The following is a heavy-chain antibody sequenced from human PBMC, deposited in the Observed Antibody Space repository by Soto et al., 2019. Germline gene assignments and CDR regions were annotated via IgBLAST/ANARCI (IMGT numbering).Heavy chain of an antibody. D-gene: IGHD3-10*01. CDR3: AKDDYGPDP. CDR2: ISGGGGGST. V-gene: IGHV3-23*01. CDR1: GVTLSSFG. Sequence: GGSLRLSCAISGVTLSSFGWNWVRQAPGKGLEWVSAISGGGGGSTYYADSVKGRFTLSRDNSKNTLYLQINSLRAEDTAVYYCAKDDYGPDPWGQGTLVTVSS. J-gene: IGHJ5*02.